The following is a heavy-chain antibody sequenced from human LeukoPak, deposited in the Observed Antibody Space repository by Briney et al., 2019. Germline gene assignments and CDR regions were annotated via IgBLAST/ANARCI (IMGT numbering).Heavy chain of an antibody. CDR1: GFTVSSNY. CDR3: ATTSYCSSTRCRDAFDI. D-gene: IGHD2-2*01. J-gene: IGHJ3*02. CDR2: IYSGGST. Sequence: GGSLRLSCAASGFTVSSNYMSWVRQAPGKGLEWVSVIYSGGSTYYEDSVKGRFTISRHNSNSTLYLQMNSLRAEDTAVYYCATTSYCSSTRCRDAFDIWGQGTMVTVSS. V-gene: IGHV3-66*01.